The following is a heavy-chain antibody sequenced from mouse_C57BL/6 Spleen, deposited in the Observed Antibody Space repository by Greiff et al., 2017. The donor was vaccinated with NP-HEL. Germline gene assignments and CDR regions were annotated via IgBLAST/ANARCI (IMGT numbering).Heavy chain of an antibody. D-gene: IGHD2-5*01. CDR2: FYPGSGSI. V-gene: IGHV1-62-2*01. Sequence: QVQLQQSGAELVKPGASVKLSCKASGYTFTEYTIHWVKQRSGQGLEWIGWFYPGSGSIKYNEKFKDKATLTADKSSSTVYMELSRLTSEDSAVFFCARHEEGSRRSNYGAMDYWGQGTSVTVSS. CDR3: ARHEEGSRRSNYGAMDY. J-gene: IGHJ4*01. CDR1: GYTFTEYT.